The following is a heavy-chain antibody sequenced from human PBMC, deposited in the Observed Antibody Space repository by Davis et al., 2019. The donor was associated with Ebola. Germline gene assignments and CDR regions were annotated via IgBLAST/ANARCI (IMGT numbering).Heavy chain of an antibody. Sequence: PGGSLRLSCAASGFTVSSNYMSWVRQAPGKGLEWVSVIYSGGSTYYADSVKGRFTISRDNSKNTLYLQMNSLRAEDTAVYYCARTRRYNWNYADFDYWGQGTLVTVSS. D-gene: IGHD1-7*01. J-gene: IGHJ4*02. CDR2: IYSGGST. CDR1: GFTVSSNY. CDR3: ARTRRYNWNYADFDY. V-gene: IGHV3-53*01.